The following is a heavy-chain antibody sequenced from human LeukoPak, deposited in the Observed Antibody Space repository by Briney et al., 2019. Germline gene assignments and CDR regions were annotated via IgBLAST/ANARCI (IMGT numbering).Heavy chain of an antibody. CDR2: ISYDGSNK. CDR1: GFTFSSYA. D-gene: IGHD6-13*01. V-gene: IGHV3-30-3*01. J-gene: IGHJ3*02. CDR3: ARDRAAAGKKGAFDI. Sequence: GGSLRLSCAASGFTFSSYAMHWVRQAPGKGLEWVAVISYDGSNKYYADSVKGRFTIFRDNSKNTLYLQMNSLRAEDTAVYYCARDRAAAGKKGAFDIRGQGTMVTVSS.